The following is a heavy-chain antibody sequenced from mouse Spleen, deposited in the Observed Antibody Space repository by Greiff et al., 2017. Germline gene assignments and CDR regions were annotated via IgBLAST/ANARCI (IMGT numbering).Heavy chain of an antibody. J-gene: IGHJ3*01. V-gene: IGHV1-55*01. D-gene: IGHD2-14*01. CDR2: IYPGSGST. CDR1: GYTFTSYW. Sequence: QVQLQQPGAELVKPGASVKMSCKASGYTFTSYWITWVKQRPGQGLEWIGDIYPGSGSTNYNEKFKSKATLTVDTSSSTAYMQLSSLTSEDSAVYYCARWNYRYDPFAYWGQGTLVTVSA. CDR3: ARWNYRYDPFAY.